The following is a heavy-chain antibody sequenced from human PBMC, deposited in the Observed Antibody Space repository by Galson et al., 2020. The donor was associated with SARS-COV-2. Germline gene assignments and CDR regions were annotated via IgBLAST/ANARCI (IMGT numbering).Heavy chain of an antibody. CDR1: GGTFSSYA. J-gene: IGHJ6*03. V-gene: IGHV1-69*10. Sequence: SVKVSCKASGGTFSSYAISWVRQAPGQGLEWMGGIIPILGIANYAQKFQGRVTITADKSTSTAYMELSSLRSEDTAVYYCARFMLSGYDFWSGYSPYYYYYMDVWGKGTTVTVSS. CDR3: ARFMLSGYDFWSGYSPYYYYYMDV. D-gene: IGHD3-3*01. CDR2: IIPILGIA.